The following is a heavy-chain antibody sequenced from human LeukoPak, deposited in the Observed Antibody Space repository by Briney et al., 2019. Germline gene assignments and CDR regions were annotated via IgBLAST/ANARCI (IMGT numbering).Heavy chain of an antibody. V-gene: IGHV3-21*01. CDR2: ISSSSYI. Sequence: GGSLRLSCAASGFTFSSYSMNWVRQAPGKGLEWVSSISSSSYIYYADSVKGRFTMSRDNAKNSLYLQMNSLRADDTAVYYCARVLEAASFDYWGQGTPVTVSS. CDR3: ARVLEAASFDY. D-gene: IGHD6-13*01. CDR1: GFTFSSYS. J-gene: IGHJ4*02.